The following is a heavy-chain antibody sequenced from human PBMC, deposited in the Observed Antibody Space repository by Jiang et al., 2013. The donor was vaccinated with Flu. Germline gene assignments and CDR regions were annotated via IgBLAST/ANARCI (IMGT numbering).Heavy chain of an antibody. J-gene: IGHJ5*02. CDR1: GFTFSSYG. D-gene: IGHD2-2*02. CDR2: IWYDGSNK. Sequence: AASGFTFSSYGMHWVRQAPGKGLEWVAVIWYDGSNKYYADSVKGRFTISRDNSKNTLYLQMNSLRAEDTAVYYCAREFSWYTPTGLNWFDPWGQGTLVTVSS. CDR3: AREFSWYTPTGLNWFDP. V-gene: IGHV3-33*01.